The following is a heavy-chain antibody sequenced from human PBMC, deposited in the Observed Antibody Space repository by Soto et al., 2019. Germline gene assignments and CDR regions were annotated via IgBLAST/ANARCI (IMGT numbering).Heavy chain of an antibody. Sequence: ESGGGLIQPGGSLRLSCAASGLTVSSNYMSWVRQAPGKGLEWVSVIYSGGSTYYADSVKGRFTISRDNFKNTLYLQMNSLRAEDTAVYYCASSGSGSYYKDFDYWGQGTLVTVSS. J-gene: IGHJ4*02. V-gene: IGHV3-53*01. CDR1: GLTVSSNY. D-gene: IGHD3-10*01. CDR3: ASSGSGSYYKDFDY. CDR2: IYSGGST.